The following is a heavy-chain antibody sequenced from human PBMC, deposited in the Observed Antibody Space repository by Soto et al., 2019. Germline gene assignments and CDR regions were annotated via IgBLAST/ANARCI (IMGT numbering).Heavy chain of an antibody. CDR2: ISYDGSNK. D-gene: IGHD4-17*01. J-gene: IGHJ6*03. CDR1: GFTFSSYG. Sequence: GGSLRLSCAASGFTFSSYGMHWVRQAPGKGLEWVAVISYDGSNKYYADSVKGRFTISRDNSKNTLYLQMNSLRAEDTAVYYCAILDYGDYVEYYYYYMDVWGKGTTVTVSS. CDR3: AILDYGDYVEYYYYYMDV. V-gene: IGHV3-30*03.